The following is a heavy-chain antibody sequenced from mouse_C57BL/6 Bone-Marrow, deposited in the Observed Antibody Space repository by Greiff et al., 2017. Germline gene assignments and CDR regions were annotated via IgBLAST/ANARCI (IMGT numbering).Heavy chain of an antibody. CDR2: IDPENGDT. CDR1: GFNIKDDY. J-gene: IGHJ3*01. Sequence: EVQLQQSGAELVRPGASVKLSCTASGFNIKDDYMHWVKRRPEQGLEWIGWIDPENGDTEYASKFQGKATITADTSSNTAYLQLSSLTSEDTAVYYCTFTTVVAPFAYWGQGTLVTVSA. D-gene: IGHD1-1*01. CDR3: TFTTVVAPFAY. V-gene: IGHV14-4*01.